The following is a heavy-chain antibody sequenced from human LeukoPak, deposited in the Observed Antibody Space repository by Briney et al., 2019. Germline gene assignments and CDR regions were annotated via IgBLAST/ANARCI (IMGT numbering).Heavy chain of an antibody. Sequence: SETLSLTCAVYGGSFSGYYWSWIRQPPGKGLEWIGEINHSGSTNYNPSLKSRVTISVDTSKNQFSLKLSSVTAADTAVYYFARDDDDYYGSGSYSGSWFDPWGQGTLVTVSS. CDR2: INHSGST. J-gene: IGHJ5*02. CDR1: GGSFSGYY. D-gene: IGHD3-10*01. CDR3: ARDDDDYYGSGSYSGSWFDP. V-gene: IGHV4-34*01.